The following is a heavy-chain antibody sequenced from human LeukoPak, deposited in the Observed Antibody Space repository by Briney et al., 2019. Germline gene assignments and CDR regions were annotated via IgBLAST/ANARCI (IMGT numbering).Heavy chain of an antibody. CDR1: GGSISSFY. CDR2: IYFSGST. J-gene: IGHJ4*02. Sequence: PSETLSLTCTVSGGSISSFYWSWFYWSWIRQPPGKGLEWIGYIYFSGSTNYNPSLKSRVTISVDTSKNQFSLNLSAVTAADTAMYYCARDVGARIEGYWGQGTLVTVSS. V-gene: IGHV4-59*12. D-gene: IGHD1-26*01. CDR3: ARDVGARIEGY.